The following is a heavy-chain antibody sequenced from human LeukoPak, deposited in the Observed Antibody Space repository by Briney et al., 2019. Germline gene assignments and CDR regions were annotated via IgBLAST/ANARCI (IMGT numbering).Heavy chain of an antibody. V-gene: IGHV4-59*08. J-gene: IGHJ3*02. CDR2: IYYSGST. CDR3: ARLEPQTYDFWSGYEGAFDI. Sequence: SETLSLTCTVSGGSISSYYWSWIRQPPGKGLEWIGYIYYSGSTNYNPSLKSRVTISVDTSKNQFSLKLSSVTAADTAVYYCARLEPQTYDFWSGYEGAFDIWGQGTMVTVSS. CDR1: GGSISSYY. D-gene: IGHD3-3*01.